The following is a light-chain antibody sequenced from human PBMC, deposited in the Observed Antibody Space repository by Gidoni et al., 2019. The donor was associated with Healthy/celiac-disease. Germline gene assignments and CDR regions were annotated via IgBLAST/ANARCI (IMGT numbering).Light chain of an antibody. V-gene: IGKV3-20*01. Sequence: LVLTQSPGTLSLSPGERATLSCRASQSVSSSYLAWYQQKPGQAPRLLIYGASSRATGIPDRFSGSGSGTDFTLTISRLEPEDFAVYYCQQYGSSPYTFGQGTKLDIK. CDR1: QSVSSSY. CDR3: QQYGSSPYT. CDR2: GAS. J-gene: IGKJ2*01.